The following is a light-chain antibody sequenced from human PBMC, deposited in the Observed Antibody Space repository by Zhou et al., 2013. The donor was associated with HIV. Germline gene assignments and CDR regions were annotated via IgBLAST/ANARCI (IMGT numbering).Light chain of an antibody. Sequence: EIVLTQSPGTLSLSPGEGVILSCRASQNVSGIYLNWFQQKPGQPPGLLIYGASNRASGIPDRFTGSGSGTDFTLTINRLKPEDFAVYFCQLYDKSLTYTFGQGTKLEI. V-gene: IGKV3-20*01. J-gene: IGKJ2*01. CDR2: GAS. CDR3: QLYDKSLTYT. CDR1: QNVSGIY.